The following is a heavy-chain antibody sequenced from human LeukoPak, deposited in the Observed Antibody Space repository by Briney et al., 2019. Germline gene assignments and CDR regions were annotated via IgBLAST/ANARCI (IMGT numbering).Heavy chain of an antibody. D-gene: IGHD2-2*01. CDR3: ARDVVVRFPDY. Sequence: GGSLRLSCAASGFTFSSYSMTWVRQAPGKGLEWVSSISSSSSYIYYADSVKGRFTISRDNAKNSLYLQMNSLRAEDTAVYYCARDVVVRFPDYGGQGTLVTVSS. CDR1: GFTFSSYS. V-gene: IGHV3-21*01. CDR2: ISSSSSYI. J-gene: IGHJ4*02.